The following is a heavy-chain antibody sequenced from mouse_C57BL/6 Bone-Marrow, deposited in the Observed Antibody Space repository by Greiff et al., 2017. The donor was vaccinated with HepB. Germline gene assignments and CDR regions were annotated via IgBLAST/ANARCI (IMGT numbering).Heavy chain of an antibody. CDR3: APLDSSGHYFDY. CDR2: IYPGNGDT. V-gene: IGHV1-82*01. CDR1: DYTFSSSW. Sequence: QVQLQQSGPELVKPGASVKISCKASDYTFSSSWMNWVKQRPGKGLEWIGRIYPGNGDTNYNGKFKDKATLTADKSSSTAYMELRSLTSEDSAVYFCAPLDSSGHYFDYWGQGTTLTVSS. D-gene: IGHD3-2*02. J-gene: IGHJ2*01.